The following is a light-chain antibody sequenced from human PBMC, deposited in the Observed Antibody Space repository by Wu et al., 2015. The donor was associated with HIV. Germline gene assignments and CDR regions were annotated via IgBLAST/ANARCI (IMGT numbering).Light chain of an antibody. Sequence: DIQMTQSPSTLSASVGDRVTITCRASQSISSDLAWYQHKPGKAPKLLIYKASSLESGLPSRFSGSGSGTEFTLTISSLQPDDFATYYCQEYNTYRTFGQGTKVE. CDR2: KAS. J-gene: IGKJ1*01. CDR3: QEYNTYRT. V-gene: IGKV1-5*03. CDR1: QSISSD.